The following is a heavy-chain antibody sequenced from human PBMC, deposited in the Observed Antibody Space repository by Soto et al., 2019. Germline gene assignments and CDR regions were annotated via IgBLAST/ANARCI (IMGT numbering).Heavy chain of an antibody. CDR2: IYSCGST. CDR1: GFTVSSNY. CDR3: ARDFRAMSPYFDY. V-gene: IGHV3-66*01. D-gene: IGHD2-2*01. J-gene: IGHJ4*02. Sequence: PGGSLRLSCAASGFTVSSNYMSWVRQAPGKGLEWVSVIYSCGSTYYADSVKGRFTISRDNSKNTLYLQMNSLRAEDTAVYYCARDFRAMSPYFDYWGQGTLVTVSS.